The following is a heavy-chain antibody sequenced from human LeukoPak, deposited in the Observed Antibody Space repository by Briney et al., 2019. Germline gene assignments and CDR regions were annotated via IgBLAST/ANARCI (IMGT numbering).Heavy chain of an antibody. Sequence: SETLSLTCTVSGGSISSGGYYWSWLRQHRGKGLEWIGYTYYCGSTYYNPSLKSRVTISVDTSKNQFSLKLSSVTASDTAVYYCARSCSGGSCLYYWGQGTLVTVSS. D-gene: IGHD2-15*01. CDR2: TYYCGST. CDR3: ARSCSGGSCLYY. J-gene: IGHJ4*02. CDR1: GGSISSGGYY. V-gene: IGHV4-31*03.